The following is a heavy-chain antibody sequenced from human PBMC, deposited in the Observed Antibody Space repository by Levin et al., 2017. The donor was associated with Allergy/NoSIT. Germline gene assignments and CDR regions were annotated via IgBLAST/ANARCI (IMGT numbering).Heavy chain of an antibody. J-gene: IGHJ4*02. CDR2: INHSGST. V-gene: IGHV4-34*01. CDR1: GGSFSGSY. CDR3: ARVFTPNTAKTNFDY. D-gene: IGHD5-18*01. Sequence: SQTLSLTCAVYGGSFSGSYWSWIRQPPGKGLEWIGEINHSGSTNYNPSLKSRVTISVDTSKNQFSLKLSSVTAADTAVYYCARVFTPNTAKTNFDYWGQGTLVTVSS.